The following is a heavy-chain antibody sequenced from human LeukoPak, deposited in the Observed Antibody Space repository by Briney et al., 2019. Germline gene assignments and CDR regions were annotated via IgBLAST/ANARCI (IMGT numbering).Heavy chain of an antibody. D-gene: IGHD3-16*01. J-gene: IGHJ3*02. Sequence: SETLSLTCTVSGGAISGRRDYWGWIRQPPGKGLEWIASIYYSGSTHYNPSLKSRVTISVDTSRNQFSLELRTATAVDSAIYYRARNVSRGEPGGAFDIWGQGTMVTVSS. CDR2: IYYSGST. CDR3: ARNVSRGEPGGAFDI. V-gene: IGHV4-39*01. CDR1: GGAISGRRDY.